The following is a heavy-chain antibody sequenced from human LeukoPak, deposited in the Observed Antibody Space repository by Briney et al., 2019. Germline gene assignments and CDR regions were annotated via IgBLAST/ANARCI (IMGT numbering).Heavy chain of an antibody. V-gene: IGHV4-31*03. CDR3: ARLHGGKGQYYFDY. CDR2: IYYSGST. CDR1: GGYISSGGYY. J-gene: IGHJ4*02. Sequence: SQTLSLTCTVSGGYISSGGYYWSWIRQHPGKGLEWIGYIYYSGSTYYNPSLKSRVTISVDTSKNQFSLKLSSVTAADTAVYYCARLHGGKGQYYFDYWGQGTLVTVSS. D-gene: IGHD4-23*01.